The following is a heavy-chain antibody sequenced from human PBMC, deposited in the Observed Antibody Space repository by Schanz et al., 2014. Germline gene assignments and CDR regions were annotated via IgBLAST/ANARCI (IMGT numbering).Heavy chain of an antibody. CDR3: AKAPHRDYGGKPQTFDI. J-gene: IGHJ3*02. CDR1: GFTFSAYG. V-gene: IGHV3-33*06. CDR2: IWFDGNNK. D-gene: IGHD4-17*01. Sequence: QVQLVESGGGVVQPGRSLRLSCAASGFTFSAYGMHWVRQAPGKGLEWVAVIWFDGNNKFYADSVKGRFTISRDNSKTKLSLQLSSLSAEATALSYCAKAPHRDYGGKPQTFDIWGQGTMVTVSS.